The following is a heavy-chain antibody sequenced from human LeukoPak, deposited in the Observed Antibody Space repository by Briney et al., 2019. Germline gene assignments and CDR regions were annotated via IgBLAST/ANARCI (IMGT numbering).Heavy chain of an antibody. J-gene: IGHJ4*02. CDR3: ARSSPSTSWAFDY. D-gene: IGHD2-2*01. Sequence: GASVKVSCKASGYTFTGYYIHWVRQAPGQGLEWMGRIHPNSGGTNYAQKFQAWVTMTRDTSISIAYMELSRLRSEDTAVYYCARSSPSTSWAFDYWGQGTLVTVSS. V-gene: IGHV1-2*04. CDR2: IHPNSGGT. CDR1: GYTFTGYY.